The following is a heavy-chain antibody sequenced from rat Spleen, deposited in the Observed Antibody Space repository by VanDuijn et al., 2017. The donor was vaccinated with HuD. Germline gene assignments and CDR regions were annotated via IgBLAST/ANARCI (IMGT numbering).Heavy chain of an antibody. Sequence: EVQLVESGGGLVQPGRSMKLSCAASGFTFSSFAMAGVRQAPTKGLEWVASISDDGSTTYYRDSVKGRFTISRDNAKRTLYLQMDSLRSEDTATYYCASRDYWGQGVMVTVSS. CDR1: GFTFSSFA. V-gene: IGHV5-29*01. CDR2: ISDDGSTT. CDR3: ASRDY. J-gene: IGHJ2*01.